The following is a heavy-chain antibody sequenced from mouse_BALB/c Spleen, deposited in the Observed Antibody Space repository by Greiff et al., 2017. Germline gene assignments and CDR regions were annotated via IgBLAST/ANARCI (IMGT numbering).Heavy chain of an antibody. CDR2: ISSGGST. J-gene: IGHJ3*01. D-gene: IGHD1-1*01. CDR3: ARYVSSYDWFAY. Sequence: EVQGVESGGGLVKPGGSLKLSCAASGFTFSSYAMSWVRQTPEKRLGWVASISSGGSTYYPDSVKGRFTISRDNARNILYLQMSSLRSEDTAMYYCARYVSSYDWFAYWGQGTLVTVSA. CDR1: GFTFSSYA. V-gene: IGHV5-6-5*01.